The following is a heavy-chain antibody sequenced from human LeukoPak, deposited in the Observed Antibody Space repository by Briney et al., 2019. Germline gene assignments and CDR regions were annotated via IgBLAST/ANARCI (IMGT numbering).Heavy chain of an antibody. D-gene: IGHD3-9*01. J-gene: IGHJ6*02. CDR2: INHSGST. V-gene: IGHV4-34*01. Sequence: SETLSLTCAVYGGSFSGYYWSWIRQPPGKGLEWIGEINHSGSTNYNPSLKSRVTISVDTSKNQFSLKLSSVTAADTAVYCCARALRLRYFDWLYYYYGMDVWGQGTTVTVSS. CDR3: ARALRLRYFDWLYYYYGMDV. CDR1: GGSFSGYY.